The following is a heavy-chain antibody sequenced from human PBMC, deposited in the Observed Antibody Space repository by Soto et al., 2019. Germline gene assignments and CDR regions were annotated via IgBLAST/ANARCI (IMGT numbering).Heavy chain of an antibody. V-gene: IGHV3-23*01. J-gene: IGHJ4*02. Sequence: EVQLLESGGGLVQPGGSLRLSCAASGFTFSSYAMSWVRQAPGKGLEWVSAISGSGGSTYYADSVKGRFTISRDNSKNTLYQQMNSLRAEDTVVYYCAKDRAPYSRSWYVEDYWGQGTLVTVSS. CDR3: AKDRAPYSRSWYVEDY. CDR2: ISGSGGST. CDR1: GFTFSSYA. D-gene: IGHD6-13*01.